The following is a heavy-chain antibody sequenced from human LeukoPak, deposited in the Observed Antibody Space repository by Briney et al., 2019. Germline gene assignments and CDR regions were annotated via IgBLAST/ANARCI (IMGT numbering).Heavy chain of an antibody. D-gene: IGHD3-9*01. V-gene: IGHV3-11*01. CDR2: ITNGGSTI. CDR1: GFTFSDYN. J-gene: IGHJ6*02. CDR3: ARSIGLTGGGVDV. Sequence: SGGSLRLSCAASGFTFSDYNMNWVRQAPGKGLEWVSYITNGGSTIHHADSVKGRFTISRDNAKKTLYLQMNGLRAEDTAVYYCARSIGLTGGGVDVWGQGTTVTVSS.